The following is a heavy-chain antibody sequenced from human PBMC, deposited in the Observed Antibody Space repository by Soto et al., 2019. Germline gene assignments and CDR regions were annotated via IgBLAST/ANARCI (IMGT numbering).Heavy chain of an antibody. CDR2: MKPNSGNT. D-gene: IGHD3-9*01. CDR1: GYTFTSYD. J-gene: IGHJ3*02. Sequence: ASVKVSCKASGYTFTSYDINWVRQATGQGLEWMGWMKPNSGNTGYAQKFQGRVNMTRNTSISTAYMELSSLRSEDTAVYFCARGDYDILTGYFDAFDIWGQGTMVTVSS. V-gene: IGHV1-8*01. CDR3: ARGDYDILTGYFDAFDI.